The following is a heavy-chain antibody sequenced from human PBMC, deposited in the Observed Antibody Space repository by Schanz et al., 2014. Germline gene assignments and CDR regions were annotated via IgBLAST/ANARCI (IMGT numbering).Heavy chain of an antibody. Sequence: QVQLVDSGGGLVKPGGSLRLSCTASGFPFSDYFMAWIRQPPGRGLEWVSYIGNGGVTIYYADSVKGRFTISRDNSKNSLYLQTNSLRAEDTAVYYCARKVVATIGGYYDNWGQGTLXIVSS. J-gene: IGHJ4*02. CDR1: GFPFSDYF. D-gene: IGHD5-12*01. CDR2: IGNGGVTI. CDR3: ARKVVATIGGYYDN. V-gene: IGHV3-11*01.